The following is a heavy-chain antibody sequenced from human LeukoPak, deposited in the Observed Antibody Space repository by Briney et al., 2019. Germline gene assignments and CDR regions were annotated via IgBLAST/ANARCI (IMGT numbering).Heavy chain of an antibody. D-gene: IGHD4-17*01. Sequence: SETLSLTCTVSGGSISSSSYYWGWIRQPPGKGLEWIGSIYYSESTYQNPSLKSRVTISVDTAKNQFSLKLSSVTAADTAVYYCARIPTVTFFDYWGQGTLVTVSS. J-gene: IGHJ4*02. CDR3: ARIPTVTFFDY. CDR2: IYYSEST. CDR1: GGSISSSSYY. V-gene: IGHV4-39*07.